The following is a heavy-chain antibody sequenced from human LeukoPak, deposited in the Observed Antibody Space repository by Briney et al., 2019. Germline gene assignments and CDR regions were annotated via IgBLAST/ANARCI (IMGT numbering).Heavy chain of an antibody. CDR2: ISGSGGST. V-gene: IGHV3-23*01. D-gene: IGHD3-22*01. Sequence: PGGSLRLSCAASGFTFSSYAMSWVRQAPGKGLEWVSAISGSGGSTYYADSVKGRFTISRDNSKNTLYLQMNSLRAEDTAVYYCARDLSYYDSSGFDYWGQGTLVTVSS. J-gene: IGHJ4*02. CDR3: ARDLSYYDSSGFDY. CDR1: GFTFSSYA.